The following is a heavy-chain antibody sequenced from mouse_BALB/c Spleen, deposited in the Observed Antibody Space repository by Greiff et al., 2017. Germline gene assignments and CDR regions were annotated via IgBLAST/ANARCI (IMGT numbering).Heavy chain of an antibody. CDR2: ISSGGST. CDR3: QRGRFMDY. CDR1: GFTFSSYA. J-gene: IGHJ4*01. Sequence: DVKLVESGGGLVKPGGSLTLSCAASGFTFSSYAMSWVRQTPEKRLEWVASISSGGSTYYPDSVKGRFTISRDNARNILYLQMSSLRSEDTAMYYCQRGRFMDYWGQGTSVTVSS. V-gene: IGHV5-6-5*01.